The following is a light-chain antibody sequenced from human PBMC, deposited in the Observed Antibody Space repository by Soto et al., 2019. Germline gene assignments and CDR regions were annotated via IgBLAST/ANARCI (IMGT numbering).Light chain of an antibody. J-gene: IGKJ5*01. Sequence: EIXMTQSPATLSVSPGERATLSCRASQSVSSNLAWYQQKPGQAPRLLIYGASTRATGIPARFSGSGSGTEFTLTISSLQSEDFAVYYCQQYNNWPLTFGQGTRLEIK. CDR1: QSVSSN. CDR2: GAS. V-gene: IGKV3-15*01. CDR3: QQYNNWPLT.